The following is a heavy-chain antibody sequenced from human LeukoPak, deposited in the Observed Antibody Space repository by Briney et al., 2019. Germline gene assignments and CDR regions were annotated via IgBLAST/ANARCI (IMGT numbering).Heavy chain of an antibody. CDR2: IKRDGSEK. D-gene: IGHD6-13*01. J-gene: IGHJ4*02. CDR3: ARGRGSWYGVYFDY. V-gene: IGHV3-7*01. Sequence: GGSLRLSCAASRFTFTDYWMSWVRQVPGKGLEWVANIKRDGSEKYYVDSVKGRFTISRDNAKNSLYLQMNSQRTEDTAVYYCARGRGSWYGVYFDYWGQGTLVTVSS. CDR1: RFTFTDYW.